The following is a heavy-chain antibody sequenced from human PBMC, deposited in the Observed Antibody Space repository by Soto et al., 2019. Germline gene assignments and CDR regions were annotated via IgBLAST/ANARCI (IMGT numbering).Heavy chain of an antibody. CDR2: IHSSGSTI. CDR3: ARAVNWNQFDP. V-gene: IGHV3-48*04. J-gene: IGHJ5*02. Sequence: EVQLVESGGGLVQPGGSLRLSCAASGFTFSSYDMHWVRQATGKGLEWVSYIHSSGSTIYYADSVEGRFTISRDNAKNSLYLQMNSLRAEDTAMYYCARAVNWNQFDPWGQGTLVTVSS. CDR1: GFTFSSYD. D-gene: IGHD1-1*01.